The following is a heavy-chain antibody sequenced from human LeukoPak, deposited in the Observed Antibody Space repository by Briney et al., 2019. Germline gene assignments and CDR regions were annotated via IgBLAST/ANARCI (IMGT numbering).Heavy chain of an antibody. CDR1: GFTVSSNY. Sequence: GGSLRLSCAASGFTVSSNYMSWVRQAPGKGLEWVSVIYSGGSTYYADSVKGRFTISRDNSKNTLYLQMNSLRAGDTAVYYCARLTYGDYAFDIWGQGTMVTVSS. J-gene: IGHJ3*02. CDR2: IYSGGST. CDR3: ARLTYGDYAFDI. V-gene: IGHV3-66*01. D-gene: IGHD4-17*01.